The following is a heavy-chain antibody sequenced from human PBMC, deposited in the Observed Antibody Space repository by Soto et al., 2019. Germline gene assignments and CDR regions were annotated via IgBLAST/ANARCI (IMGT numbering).Heavy chain of an antibody. Sequence: GGSLRLSCASSGFTFSSYAMSWVRQAPGKGLEWVSAISGSGGSTYYAETVKGRFTISRDNSKNSLFLQMNSLRAEDTALYYFAKYRFPLGYCSGGSCYWLDYGMDVWGQGTTVTVSS. D-gene: IGHD2-15*01. CDR2: ISGSGGST. CDR3: AKYRFPLGYCSGGSCYWLDYGMDV. V-gene: IGHV3-23*01. J-gene: IGHJ6*02. CDR1: GFTFSSYA.